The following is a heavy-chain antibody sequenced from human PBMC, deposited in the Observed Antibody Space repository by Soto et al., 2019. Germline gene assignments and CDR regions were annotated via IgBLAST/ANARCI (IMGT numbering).Heavy chain of an antibody. CDR2: IRSKANSYAT. V-gene: IGHV3-73*02. J-gene: IGHJ6*04. Sequence: EVQLVESGGGLVQPGGSLKLSCAASGFTFSGSAMHWVRQASGKGLEWVGRIRSKANSYATAYAASVKGRFTISRDDSKNTAYLPMNSLKTEDTAVYYCTRQWVGYSYGSYYYYGMDVWGEGTTVTVTS. CDR1: GFTFSGSA. D-gene: IGHD5-18*01. CDR3: TRQWVGYSYGSYYYYGMDV.